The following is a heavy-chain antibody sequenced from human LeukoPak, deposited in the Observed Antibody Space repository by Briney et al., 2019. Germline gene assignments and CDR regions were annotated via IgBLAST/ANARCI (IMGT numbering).Heavy chain of an antibody. J-gene: IGHJ6*02. CDR3: ARVGRIDYYYYGMDV. V-gene: IGHV4-59*10. Sequence: SETLSLTCAVYGGSFSGYYWSWIRQPAGKGLEWIGRIYTSGSTNYNPSLKSRVTMSVDTSKNQFSLKLSSVTAADTAVYYCARVGRIDYYYYGMDVWGQGTTVTVSS. CDR1: GGSFSGYY. D-gene: IGHD1-26*01. CDR2: IYTSGST.